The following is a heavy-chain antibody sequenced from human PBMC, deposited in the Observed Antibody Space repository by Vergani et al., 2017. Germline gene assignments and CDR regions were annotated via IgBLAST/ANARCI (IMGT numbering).Heavy chain of an antibody. Sequence: EVQLVESGGGLVKPGGSLRLSCAASGFTFSNAWMSWVRQAPGKGLEWVGRIKSKTDGGTTDYAAPVKGRFTISRDDSKNTLYLQMNSLKTEDTAVYYCTLYYDFWSGYRFNYMDVWGKGTTVTVSS. CDR1: GFTFSNAW. V-gene: IGHV3-15*01. J-gene: IGHJ6*03. D-gene: IGHD3-3*01. CDR3: TLYYDFWSGYRFNYMDV. CDR2: IKSKTDGGTT.